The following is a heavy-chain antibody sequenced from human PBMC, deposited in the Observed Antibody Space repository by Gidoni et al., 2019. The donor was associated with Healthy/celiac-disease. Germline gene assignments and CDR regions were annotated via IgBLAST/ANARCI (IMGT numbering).Heavy chain of an antibody. J-gene: IGHJ6*02. Sequence: EVQLVESGGGLVQPGGSLRLSCAASGFTFSSYWMSWVRQAPGKGLEWVANIKQDGSEKYYVDSVKCRFTISRDNAKNSLYLQMSSLRAEDTAVYYCARRVLPMAALLYYYYGMDVWGQGTTVTVSS. CDR1: GFTFSSYW. CDR2: IKQDGSEK. CDR3: ARRVLPMAALLYYYYGMDV. V-gene: IGHV3-7*01. D-gene: IGHD6-6*01.